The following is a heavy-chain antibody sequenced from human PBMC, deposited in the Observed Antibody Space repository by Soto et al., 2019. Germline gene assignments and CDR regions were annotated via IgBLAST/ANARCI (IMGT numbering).Heavy chain of an antibody. CDR1: GFSFSSYG. V-gene: IGHV3-30*18. Sequence: GGSLRLFCAASGFSFSSYGMHWVRQAPGKGLEWLAVISYDGTNKNYADSVKGRFTISRDNSENTVYLQMNSLRTEDMAVYYCAKDTYYHDSSGYYVFDYWGQGTLVTVSS. D-gene: IGHD3-22*01. J-gene: IGHJ4*02. CDR3: AKDTYYHDSSGYYVFDY. CDR2: ISYDGTNK.